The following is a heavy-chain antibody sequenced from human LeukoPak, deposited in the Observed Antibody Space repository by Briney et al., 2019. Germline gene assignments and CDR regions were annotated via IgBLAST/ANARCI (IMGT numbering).Heavy chain of an antibody. CDR3: ARGRGYRTEGY. V-gene: IGHV1-2*02. Sequence: EASVKVPFKASGYTFTGYYMHWVRQAPGQGLEWMGWINPNSGGTNYAQTFQGRVTMTRDTSISTAYMELSRLRSDDTAVYYCARGRGYRTEGYWGQGTMVTVSS. CDR1: GYTFTGYY. CDR2: INPNSGGT. D-gene: IGHD5-12*01. J-gene: IGHJ4*02.